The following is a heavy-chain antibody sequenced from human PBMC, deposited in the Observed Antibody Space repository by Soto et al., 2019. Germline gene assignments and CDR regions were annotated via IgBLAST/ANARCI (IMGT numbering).Heavy chain of an antibody. Sequence: QVQLVESGGGVVQPGRSLRLSCAASRFTFSNYGMHWVRQTPGKGLEWVAVISYDGSNKYYADSVKGRFTISRENSKNTLYLQMNSLRAEDTDVYYCVKGCYHYLDYWGQGTLVTVSS. CDR2: ISYDGSNK. CDR1: RFTFSNYG. D-gene: IGHD2-15*01. V-gene: IGHV3-30*18. J-gene: IGHJ4*02. CDR3: VKGCYHYLDY.